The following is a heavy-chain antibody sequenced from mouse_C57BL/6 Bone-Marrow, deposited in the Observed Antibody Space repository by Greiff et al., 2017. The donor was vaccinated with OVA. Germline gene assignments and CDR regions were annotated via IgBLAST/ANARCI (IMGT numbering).Heavy chain of an antibody. J-gene: IGHJ2*01. CDR2: IYPGDGDT. CDR3: ARGYYGSSYGYFDY. CDR1: GYAFSSYW. D-gene: IGHD1-1*01. Sequence: VKLVESGAELVKPGASVKISCKASGYAFSSYWMNWVKQRPGKGLEWIGQIYPGDGDTNYNGKFKGKATLTADKSSSTAYMQLSSLTSEDSAVYFCARGYYGSSYGYFDYWGQGTTLTVSS. V-gene: IGHV1-80*01.